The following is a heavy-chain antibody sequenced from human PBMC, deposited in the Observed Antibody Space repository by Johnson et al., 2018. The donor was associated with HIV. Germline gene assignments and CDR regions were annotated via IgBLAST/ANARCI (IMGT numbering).Heavy chain of an antibody. D-gene: IGHD4-23*01. CDR1: GFTFDDYA. CDR3: ARDPGNGGRPFDAFDI. Sequence: VQLVESGGGLVQPGRSLRLSCAASGFTFDDYAMHWVRQAPGKGLEWVSGISGSGGSTYYADSVKGRFTISRDNSKNTVYLQMARLRGEDAALYYCARDPGNGGRPFDAFDIWGQGTMVIVSS. CDR2: ISGSGGST. J-gene: IGHJ3*02. V-gene: IGHV3-23*04.